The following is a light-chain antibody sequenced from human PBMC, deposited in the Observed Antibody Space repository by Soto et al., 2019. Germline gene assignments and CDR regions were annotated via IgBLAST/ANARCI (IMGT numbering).Light chain of an antibody. V-gene: IGKV3-11*01. CDR3: QQRSSWPLT. J-gene: IGKJ4*01. CDR1: QSVGSY. Sequence: EIVLTQSPATRSLSPGERATLSCRASQSVGSYFAWYQQKPGQAPRLLIYDAFSRATGIPARFSGSGSGTDFTLTISSLEPEDFAVYFCQQRSSWPLTCGGGTMVEIK. CDR2: DAF.